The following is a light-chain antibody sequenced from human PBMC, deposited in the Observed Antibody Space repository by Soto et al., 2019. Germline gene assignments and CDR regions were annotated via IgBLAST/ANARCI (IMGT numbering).Light chain of an antibody. CDR1: SSDVGDNNY. J-gene: IGLJ1*01. V-gene: IGLV2-14*01. CDR3: GSYTISSTLYV. CDR2: DVT. Sequence: QSALTQPASVSGSPGQSITISCTGTSSDVGDNNYVSWYQQHPGKAPKLIIYDVTHRPSGISNRFSGSKSGNTASLTISGLQAEDEADYYCGSYTISSTLYVFGTGTKLTVL.